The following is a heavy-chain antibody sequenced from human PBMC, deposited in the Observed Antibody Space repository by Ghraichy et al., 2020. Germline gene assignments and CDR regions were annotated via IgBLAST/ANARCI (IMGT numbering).Heavy chain of an antibody. CDR3: ARDMLNGKVGYGMDV. Sequence: GGSLRLSCAASGFTFSSYSMNWVRQAPGKGLEWVSSISSSSSYIYYADSVKGRFTISRDNAKNSLYLQMNSLRAEDTAVYYCARDMLNGKVGYGMDVWGQGTTVTVSS. V-gene: IGHV3-21*01. CDR1: GFTFSSYS. J-gene: IGHJ6*02. D-gene: IGHD2-8*01. CDR2: ISSSSSYI.